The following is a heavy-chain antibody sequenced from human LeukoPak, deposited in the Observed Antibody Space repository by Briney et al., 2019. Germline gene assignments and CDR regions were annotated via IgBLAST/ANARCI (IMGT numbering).Heavy chain of an antibody. Sequence: SETLSLTCAVYGGSFSGYYWSWIRQPPGKGLEWIGEINHSGSTNYNPSLKSRVTISVDTSKNQFSLKLSSVTAADTAVYYCARRVGYYGPGSYPPGFDYWGQGTLVTVSS. CDR1: GGSFSGYY. D-gene: IGHD3-10*01. CDR2: INHSGST. V-gene: IGHV4-34*01. J-gene: IGHJ4*02. CDR3: ARRVGYYGPGSYPPGFDY.